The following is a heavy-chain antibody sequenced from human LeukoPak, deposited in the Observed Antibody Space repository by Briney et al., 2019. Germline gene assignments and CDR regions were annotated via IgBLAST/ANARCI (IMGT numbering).Heavy chain of an antibody. CDR2: INAGNGNT. J-gene: IGHJ2*01. V-gene: IGHV1-3*01. CDR1: GYTFTSYA. CDR3: ARNSQWLANPGDPEPWYFDL. Sequence: GASVKVSCKASGYTFTSYAMHWVRQAPGQRLEWMGWINAGNGNTKYSQKFQGRVTITRDTSASTAYMELSSLRSEDTAVYYCARNSQWLANPGDPEPWYFDLWGRGTLVTVSS. D-gene: IGHD6-19*01.